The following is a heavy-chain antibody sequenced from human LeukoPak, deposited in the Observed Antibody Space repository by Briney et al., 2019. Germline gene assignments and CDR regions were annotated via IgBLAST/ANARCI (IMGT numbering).Heavy chain of an antibody. V-gene: IGHV3-9*01. D-gene: IGHD1-26*01. J-gene: IGHJ4*02. CDR2: ISWNSGSI. CDR1: GFTFDDYA. Sequence: GGSLRLSCAASGFTFDDYAMHWVRQAPGKGLEWVSGISWNSGSIGYADSVKGRFTISRDNAKNSLYLQMNSLRAEDTALYYCAKGRSGSDASDYWGQGTLVTVPS. CDR3: AKGRSGSDASDY.